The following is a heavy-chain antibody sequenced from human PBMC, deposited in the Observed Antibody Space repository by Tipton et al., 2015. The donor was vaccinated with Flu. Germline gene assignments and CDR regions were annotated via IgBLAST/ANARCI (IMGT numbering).Heavy chain of an antibody. D-gene: IGHD4/OR15-4a*01. CDR1: GYTFTTYS. Sequence: QVQLVQSGAEVKKPGASVKVSCKASGYTFTTYSIHWVRQAPGKRFEWVGWVNAGTGKTQSSQRFQGRVTITSDTSTTTAYMELGSLGSEDTVVYYCAGRMVESRSFAYWGPGPLVTVPS. CDR2: VNAGTGKT. J-gene: IGHJ4*02. CDR3: AGRMVESRSFAY. V-gene: IGHV1-3*01.